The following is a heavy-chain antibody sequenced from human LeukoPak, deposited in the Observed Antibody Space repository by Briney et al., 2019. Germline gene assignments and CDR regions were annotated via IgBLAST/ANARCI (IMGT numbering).Heavy chain of an antibody. CDR3: ARSKAHLSTSWYGTWFDP. D-gene: IGHD2-2*01. V-gene: IGHV4-38-2*02. Sequence: PSEILSLTCTVSGYSVSSGYYWGWIRQPPGKGLEWIGSMYHSGDTYYNPSLKSRVTISVDTSKNQLSLKLSSVTAADTAVYYCARSKAHLSTSWYGTWFDPWGQGTLVTVSS. CDR2: MYHSGDT. CDR1: GYSVSSGYY. J-gene: IGHJ5*02.